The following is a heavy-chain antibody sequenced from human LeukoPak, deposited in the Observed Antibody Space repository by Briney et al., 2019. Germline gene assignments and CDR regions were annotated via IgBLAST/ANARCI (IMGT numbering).Heavy chain of an antibody. D-gene: IGHD3-9*01. CDR2: INANSGDT. V-gene: IGHV1-2*02. J-gene: IGHJ6*04. CDR3: ARNKGGKYYDNLTGKMDV. CDR1: GYTFTGYY. Sequence: ASVKVSCKASGYTFTGYYLHWVRQASGQGLEWMGWINANSGDTNYAQKFQGGVTMTRDTSISTAYMELSRLTSDDTAVYYCARNKGGKYYDNLTGKMDVWGKGTTVTVSS.